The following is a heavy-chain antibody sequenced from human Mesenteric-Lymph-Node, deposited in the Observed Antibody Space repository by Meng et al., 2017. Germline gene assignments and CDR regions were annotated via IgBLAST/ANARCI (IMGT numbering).Heavy chain of an antibody. V-gene: IGHV4-59*01. D-gene: IGHD2-21*01. J-gene: IGHJ4*02. Sequence: GSLRLSCTVSGGSISSYYWSWIRQPPGKGLEWIGYIYYSGSTNYNPPLKGRVTISVDTSKNQFSLKLSSVTAADTAVYYCARIPSFLDYWGQGTLVTVSS. CDR3: ARIPSFLDY. CDR2: IYYSGST. CDR1: GGSISSYY.